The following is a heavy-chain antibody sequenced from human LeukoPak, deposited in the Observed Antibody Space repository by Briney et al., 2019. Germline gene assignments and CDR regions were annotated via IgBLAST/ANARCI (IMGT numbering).Heavy chain of an antibody. CDR1: GFTFSSYR. Sequence: PGGSLRLSCAAAGFTFSSYRMNWVRQAPGKGLEWVSYISSSSSTIYYADSVKGRFTISRDNAKNSLYLQMNSLRDEDTAVYYCARGRITIFGVVITKHNWFDPWGQGTLVTVSS. CDR3: ARGRITIFGVVITKHNWFDP. J-gene: IGHJ5*02. D-gene: IGHD3-3*01. V-gene: IGHV3-48*02. CDR2: ISSSSSTI.